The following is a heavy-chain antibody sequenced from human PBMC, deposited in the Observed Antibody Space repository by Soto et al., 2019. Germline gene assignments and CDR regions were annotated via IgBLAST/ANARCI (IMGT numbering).Heavy chain of an antibody. CDR3: SKGEYQFRGYSAY. D-gene: IGHD3-16*01. CDR1: GFTFSSHA. J-gene: IGHJ4*02. V-gene: IGHV3-23*01. Sequence: GGSLRLSCAASGFTFSSHAMNWVRQAPGEGLEWVSAISGSGGSTNYADSVKGRFTISRDNSKNTLYLQMNSLRAEDTAIYYCSKGEYQFRGYSAYWGQGTLVTVSA. CDR2: ISGSGGST.